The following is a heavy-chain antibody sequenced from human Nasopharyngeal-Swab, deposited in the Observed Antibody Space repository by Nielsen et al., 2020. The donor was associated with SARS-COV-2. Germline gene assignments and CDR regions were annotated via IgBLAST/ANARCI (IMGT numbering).Heavy chain of an antibody. CDR3: ARAPGDGMDV. Sequence: VRQMPGKGLEWVAVISYDGSNKYYADSVKGRFTISRDNSKNTLYLQMNSLRAEDTAVYYCARAPGDGMDVWGQGTTVTV. V-gene: IGHV3-30-3*01. J-gene: IGHJ6*02. CDR2: ISYDGSNK.